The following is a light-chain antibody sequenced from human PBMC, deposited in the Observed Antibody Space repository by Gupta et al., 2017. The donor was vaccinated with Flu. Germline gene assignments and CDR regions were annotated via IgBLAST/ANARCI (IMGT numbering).Light chain of an antibody. CDR3: GTWENSLSTYVV. CDR2: ENN. CDR1: TSTFDANA. V-gene: IGLV1-51*02. Sequence: ANISSPGHTSTFDANAVFCYQQLPDSAPNLLIYENNRRPSGIPARFSGSKSGTSATLGITGLPTGDEADYYCGTWENSLSTYVVFGGGTKLTVL. J-gene: IGLJ2*01.